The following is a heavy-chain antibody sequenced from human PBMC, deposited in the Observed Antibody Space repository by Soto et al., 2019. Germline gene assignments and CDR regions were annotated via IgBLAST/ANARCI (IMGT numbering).Heavy chain of an antibody. CDR2: IYYSGST. CDR3: ARSFRRYFDFDS. D-gene: IGHD3-9*01. Sequence: SETLSLTCTVSSAPVSSSTYTWGWIRQPPGKGLEWIGSIYYSGSTYYNPSLNSRVTVSVDTSKNRFSLKLSSVTAADTAVYYCARSFRRYFDFDSWGQGTLVTVSS. V-gene: IGHV4-39*07. J-gene: IGHJ4*02. CDR1: SAPVSSSTYT.